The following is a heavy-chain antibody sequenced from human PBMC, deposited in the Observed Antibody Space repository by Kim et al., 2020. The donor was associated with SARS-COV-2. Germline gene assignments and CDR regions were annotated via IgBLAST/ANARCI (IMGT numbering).Heavy chain of an antibody. Sequence: SETLSLTCAVYGGSLSGYNWRWIRQPPGKGLEWIGEIDHSGSTNYNPSLNSRVTLSVDTSKNLFSLKLTSVTAADTALYYCTRGLFYADNDYCSSTNCYSGPHGYWGQGTLVTVSA. CDR2: IDHSGST. CDR1: GGSLSGYN. J-gene: IGHJ4*02. V-gene: IGHV4-34*01. D-gene: IGHD2-2*01. CDR3: TRGLFYADNDYCSSTNCYSGPHGY.